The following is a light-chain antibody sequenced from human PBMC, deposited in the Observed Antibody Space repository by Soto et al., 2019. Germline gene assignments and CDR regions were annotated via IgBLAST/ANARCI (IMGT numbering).Light chain of an antibody. Sequence: EIVLTQSPGTLSLSPGERATLSCRASQSVSSSYIAWYQQKAGQAPRLLIYGASSGAAGTPDRVSGSGSGTDFSLTINRLEPGYFAVYYCQHYGTYTFGKGTKLEIK. V-gene: IGKV3-20*01. CDR2: GAS. CDR3: QHYGTYT. CDR1: QSVSSSY. J-gene: IGKJ2*01.